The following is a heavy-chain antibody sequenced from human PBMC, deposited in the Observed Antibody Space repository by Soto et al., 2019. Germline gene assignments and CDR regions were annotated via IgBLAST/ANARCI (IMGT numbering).Heavy chain of an antibody. CDR1: GFTFSSYG. Sequence: PGGSLRLSCAASGFTFSSYGMHWVRQAPGKGLEWVAVISYDGSNKYYADSVKGRFTISRDNSKNTLYLQMNSLRAEDTAVYYCAKDIQGPTMVNYYGMDVWGQGTTVTVSS. V-gene: IGHV3-30*18. CDR2: ISYDGSNK. D-gene: IGHD5-18*01. J-gene: IGHJ6*02. CDR3: AKDIQGPTMVNYYGMDV.